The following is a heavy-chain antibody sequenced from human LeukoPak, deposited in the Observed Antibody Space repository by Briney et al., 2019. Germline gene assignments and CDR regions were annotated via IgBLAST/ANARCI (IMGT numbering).Heavy chain of an antibody. CDR2: ISYSGNT. J-gene: IGHJ5*02. CDR1: GPSISCIGYY. V-gene: IGHV4-39*01. D-gene: IGHD5-12*01. CDR3: ARGYGPFNP. Sequence: SETLSLTCPLSGPSISCIGYYWGWIRQPPGKGLEYIGGISYSGNTYYNPSLKSRVTISLDTSKNQFSLQLSSVTAADSAMYDFARGYGPFNPWGQGTLVTVSS.